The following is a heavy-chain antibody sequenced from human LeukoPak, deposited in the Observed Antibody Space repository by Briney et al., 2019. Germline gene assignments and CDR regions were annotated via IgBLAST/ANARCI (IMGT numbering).Heavy chain of an antibody. J-gene: IGHJ3*02. CDR2: IYYSGST. CDR1: GGSISSGDYY. CDR3: ARERVNRRGDAFDI. D-gene: IGHD1-14*01. V-gene: IGHV4-30-4*08. Sequence: SETLSLTCTVSGGSISSGDYYWSWIRQPPGKGLEWIGYIYYSGSTYYNPSLKSRVTISVDTSKNQFSLKLSSVTAADTAVYYCARERVNRRGDAFDIWGQGTMVTVSS.